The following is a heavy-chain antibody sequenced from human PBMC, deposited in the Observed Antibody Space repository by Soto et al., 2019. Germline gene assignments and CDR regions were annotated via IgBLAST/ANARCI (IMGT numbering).Heavy chain of an antibody. CDR2: ISGSGGST. CDR3: AKDKRFLEWLLLGYYMDV. CDR1: GFTFSSYA. D-gene: IGHD3-3*01. J-gene: IGHJ6*03. Sequence: EVQLLESGGGLVQPGGSLRLSCAASGFTFSSYAMSWVRQAPGKGLEWVSAISGSGGSTYYADSVKGRFTISRDNSKNTLYLQMNSLRAEDTAVYYCAKDKRFLEWLLLGYYMDVWGKGTTVTXSS. V-gene: IGHV3-23*01.